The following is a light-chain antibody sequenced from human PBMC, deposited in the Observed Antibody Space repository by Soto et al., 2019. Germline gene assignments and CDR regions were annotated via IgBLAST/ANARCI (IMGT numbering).Light chain of an antibody. V-gene: IGLV2-14*03. CDR2: GVS. CDR1: SSDVGAYKY. Sequence: QSVLAQPASVSGSPGQSITISCTGTSSDVGAYKYVSWYQQHPGKAPKLIIYGVSNRPSGVSNRFSGSKSGNTAFLTISGLQPEDDADYYCSSFTGTTTLDVFGTGTKVTVL. CDR3: SSFTGTTTLDV. J-gene: IGLJ1*01.